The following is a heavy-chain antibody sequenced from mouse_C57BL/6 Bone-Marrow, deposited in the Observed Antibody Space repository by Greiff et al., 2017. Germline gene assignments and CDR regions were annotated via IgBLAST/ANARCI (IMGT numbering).Heavy chain of an antibody. Sequence: QVQLKESGAELVRPGTSVKMSCKASGYTFTNYWIGWAKQRPGHGLEWIGDIYPGGGYTNYNEKFKGKATLTADKSSSTAYMQFSSLTSEDSAIYYCARWRWLLRFDYWGQGTTLTVSS. V-gene: IGHV1-63*01. CDR3: ARWRWLLRFDY. CDR1: GYTFTNYW. CDR2: IYPGGGYT. J-gene: IGHJ2*01. D-gene: IGHD2-3*01.